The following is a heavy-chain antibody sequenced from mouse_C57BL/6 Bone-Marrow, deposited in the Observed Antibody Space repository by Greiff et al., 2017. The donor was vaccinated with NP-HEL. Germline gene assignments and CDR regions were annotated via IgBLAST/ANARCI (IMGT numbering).Heavy chain of an antibody. CDR3: ARSTTEGFAY. J-gene: IGHJ3*01. D-gene: IGHD1-1*01. Sequence: QVQLQQSGPELVKPGASVKISCKASGYAFSSSWMNWVKQRPGKGLEWIGRIYPGDGDTNYNGKFKGKATLTADKSYSTAYMQLSSLTSEDSAVYFCARSTTEGFAYWGQGTLVTVSA. V-gene: IGHV1-82*01. CDR2: IYPGDGDT. CDR1: GYAFSSSW.